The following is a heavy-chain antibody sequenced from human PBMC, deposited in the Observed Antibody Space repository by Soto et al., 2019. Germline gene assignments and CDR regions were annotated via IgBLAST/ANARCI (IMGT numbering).Heavy chain of an antibody. Sequence: QVQLVQSGAEVKKPGASVKVSCKASGYTFTSYGISWVRQATGQGLEWMGWINAYNGNTKYAQKLQGRVTMTTDTSTSTAYMELRSLRSDDRGVYYCARDQAMAQFDYWGQGTLVTVSS. CDR2: INAYNGNT. V-gene: IGHV1-18*01. D-gene: IGHD5-18*01. CDR3: ARDQAMAQFDY. J-gene: IGHJ4*02. CDR1: GYTFTSYG.